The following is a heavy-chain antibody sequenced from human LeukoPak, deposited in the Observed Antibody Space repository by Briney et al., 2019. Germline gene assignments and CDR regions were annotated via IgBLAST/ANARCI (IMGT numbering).Heavy chain of an antibody. CDR3: ARDGASYYYGSGSSY. J-gene: IGHJ4*02. CDR2: IKQDGSEK. V-gene: IGHV3-7*01. Sequence: GGSLRLSCAASGFTFSSYWMSWVRQAPGKGLEWVANIKQDGSEKYYVDSVKGRFTISRDNAKNSLYLQMNSLRAEDTAVYYCARDGASYYYGSGSSYWGQGTLVTVSS. D-gene: IGHD3-10*01. CDR1: GFTFSSYW.